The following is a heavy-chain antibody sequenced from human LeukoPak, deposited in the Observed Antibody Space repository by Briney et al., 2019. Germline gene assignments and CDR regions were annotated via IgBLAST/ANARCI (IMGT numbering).Heavy chain of an antibody. D-gene: IGHD1-14*01. CDR3: AKDGEPLNYYYYYYMDV. V-gene: IGHV4-34*01. Sequence: PSETLSLTCAVYGGSFSGYYWSWIRQPPGKGLEWIGEINHSGSTNYNPSLKSRVTISVDTSKNQFSLKLSSVTAADTAVYYCAKDGEPLNYYYYYYMDVWGKGTTVTVSS. CDR1: GGSFSGYY. J-gene: IGHJ6*03. CDR2: INHSGST.